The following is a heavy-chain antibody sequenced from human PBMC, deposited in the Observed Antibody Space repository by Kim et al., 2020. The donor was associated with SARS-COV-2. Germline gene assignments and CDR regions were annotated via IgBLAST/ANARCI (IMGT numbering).Heavy chain of an antibody. V-gene: IGHV1-8*01. CDR3: ASPLVMYYYDSSGASGAFDN. J-gene: IGHJ3*02. D-gene: IGHD3-22*01. Sequence: ASVKVSCKASGYTFTGYDINWVRQATGQGLEWMGWMNPNSGNTGYAQKFQGRVTMTRNTSISTAYMELSSLRSEDTAVYYCASPLVMYYYDSSGASGAFDNWGQGTMVTVSS. CDR2: MNPNSGNT. CDR1: GYTFTGYD.